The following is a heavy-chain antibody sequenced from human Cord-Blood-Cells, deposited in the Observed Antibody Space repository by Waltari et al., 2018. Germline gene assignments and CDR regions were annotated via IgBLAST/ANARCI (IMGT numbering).Heavy chain of an antibody. CDR1: GFTFSNAW. V-gene: IGHV3-15*01. Sequence: EVQLVESGGGLVKPGGSLRLSCAASGFTFSNAWMSWVRPAPGKGREWVGRIKRKTDGGTTDYAAPVKGRFTISRDDSKNTLYLQMNSLKTEDTAVYYCTAGRFPAAINEDVWGKGTTVTVSS. CDR2: IKRKTDGGTT. D-gene: IGHD2-2*02. CDR3: TAGRFPAAINEDV. J-gene: IGHJ6*04.